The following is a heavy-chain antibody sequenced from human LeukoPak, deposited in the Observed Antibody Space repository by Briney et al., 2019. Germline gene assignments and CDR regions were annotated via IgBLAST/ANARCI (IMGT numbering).Heavy chain of an antibody. CDR3: ARDQEGYCSGGSCYSRWFDP. J-gene: IGHJ5*02. CDR2: IYYSGST. D-gene: IGHD2-15*01. CDR1: GGSISSSFYY. V-gene: IGHV4-61*01. Sequence: PSETLSLTCTVSGGSISSSFYYWNWIRQPPGKGLEWIGYIYYSGSTNYNPSLKSRVTISVDTSKNQFSLKLSSVTAADTAVYYCARDQEGYCSGGSCYSRWFDPWGQGTLVTVSS.